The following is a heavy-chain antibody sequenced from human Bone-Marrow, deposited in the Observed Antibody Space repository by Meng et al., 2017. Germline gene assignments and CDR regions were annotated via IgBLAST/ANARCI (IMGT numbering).Heavy chain of an antibody. D-gene: IGHD4-11*01. Sequence: QGQLQQWGAGLLKPSATLSLTCVVSGASFSDYYWSWIRQPPGKGLEWIGEINHSGSTNYNPSLESRATISVDTSQNNLSLKLSSVTAADSAVYYCARGPTTMAHDFDYWGQGTLVTVSS. V-gene: IGHV4-34*01. CDR1: GASFSDYY. J-gene: IGHJ4*02. CDR3: ARGPTTMAHDFDY. CDR2: INHSGST.